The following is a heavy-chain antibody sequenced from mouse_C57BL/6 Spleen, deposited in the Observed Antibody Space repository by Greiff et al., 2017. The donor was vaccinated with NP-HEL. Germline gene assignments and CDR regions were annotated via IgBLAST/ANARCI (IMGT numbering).Heavy chain of an antibody. V-gene: IGHV1-39*01. Sequence: VQLKQSGPELVKPGASVKISCKASGYSFTDYNMNWVKQSNGKSLEWIGVINPNYGTTSYNQKFKGKATLTVDQSSSTAYMQLNSLTSEDSAVYYCARSEGNYERVYYYAMDYWGQGTSVTVSS. J-gene: IGHJ4*01. CDR3: ARSEGNYERVYYYAMDY. CDR1: GYSFTDYN. CDR2: INPNYGTT. D-gene: IGHD2-1*01.